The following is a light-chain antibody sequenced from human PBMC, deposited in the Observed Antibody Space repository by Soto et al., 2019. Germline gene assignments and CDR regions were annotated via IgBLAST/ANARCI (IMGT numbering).Light chain of an antibody. V-gene: IGLV6-57*04. CDR1: SDSIASRY. CDR3: QSYDTSNHVV. J-gene: IGLJ2*01. Sequence: NFVLTQPQSVSGSPGKTVTISCTRSSDSIASRYVQWYQQRPGSAPTTVIYQDIRRPSGVPDRFSGSIDTSSNSASLDISGLKTEDEADYYCQSYDTSNHVVFGGGTKVTVL. CDR2: QDI.